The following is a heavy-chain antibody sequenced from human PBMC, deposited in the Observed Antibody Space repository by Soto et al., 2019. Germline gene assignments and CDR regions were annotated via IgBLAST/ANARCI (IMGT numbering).Heavy chain of an antibody. CDR3: ARVRQQKYYYDSSGYYYESSGMDV. V-gene: IGHV1-18*01. J-gene: IGHJ6*02. CDR2: ISAYNGNT. CDR1: GYTFTSYG. Sequence: GASVKVSCKASGYTFTSYGISWVRQAPGQGLERMGWISAYNGNTNYAQKLQGRVTMTTDTSTSTAYMELRSLRSDDTAVYYCARVRQQKYYYDSSGYYYESSGMDVWGQGTTVTVSS. D-gene: IGHD3-22*01.